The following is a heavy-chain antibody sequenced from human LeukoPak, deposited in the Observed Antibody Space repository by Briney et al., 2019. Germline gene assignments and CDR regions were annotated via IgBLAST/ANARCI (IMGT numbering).Heavy chain of an antibody. CDR3: AREGGSSFFDY. V-gene: IGHV1-69*04. CDR1: GGTFSSYA. CDR2: IIPILGIA. Sequence: SVKVSCKASGGTFSSYAISWVRQAPGQGLEWMGRIIPILGIANYAQKFQGRVTITADKSTSTAYMELSSLRSEDTAVYYCAREGGSSFFDYWGQGTLVTVSS. D-gene: IGHD6-13*01. J-gene: IGHJ4*02.